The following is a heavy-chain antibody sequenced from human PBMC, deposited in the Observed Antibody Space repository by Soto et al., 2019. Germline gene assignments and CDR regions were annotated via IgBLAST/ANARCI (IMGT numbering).Heavy chain of an antibody. V-gene: IGHV3-15*01. Sequence: GGSLRLSCAASGFTFSNAWMSWARKAPGKGLEWVGRIKSKTDGGTTDYAAPVKGRFTISRDDSKNTLYLQMNSLKTENTAVYYFTTDVGGDYDFWSGYYHGYWGQGTLVTVSS. CDR1: GFTFSNAW. CDR2: IKSKTDGGTT. D-gene: IGHD3-3*01. J-gene: IGHJ4*02. CDR3: TTDVGGDYDFWSGYYHGY.